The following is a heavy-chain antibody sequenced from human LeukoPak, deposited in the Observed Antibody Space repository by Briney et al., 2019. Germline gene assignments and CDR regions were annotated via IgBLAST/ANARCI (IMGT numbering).Heavy chain of an antibody. CDR3: TREDNWYFDL. Sequence: PGGSLRLSCTASGFXFSDYYMTWIRQAPGKGLEWLSYVSTDSTYTNYADSVKGRFTISRDNAKSSLYLQLNSLTAEDTAVYYCTREDNWYFDLWGRGTLVTVSS. J-gene: IGHJ2*01. CDR2: VSTDSTYT. CDR1: GFXFSDYY. V-gene: IGHV3-11*05.